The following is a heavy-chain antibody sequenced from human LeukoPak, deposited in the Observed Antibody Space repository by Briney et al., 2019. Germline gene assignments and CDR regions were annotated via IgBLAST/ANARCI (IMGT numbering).Heavy chain of an antibody. Sequence: GGSLRLSCAASGFTFSDYYMSWIRQAPGKGLEWVAVISYDGSNKYYADSVKGRFTISRDNSKNTLYLQMNSLRAEDTAVYYCARETYYDFWSGYYSWFDPWGQGTLVTVSS. D-gene: IGHD3-3*01. CDR1: GFTFSDYY. CDR2: ISYDGSNK. V-gene: IGHV3-30-3*01. J-gene: IGHJ5*02. CDR3: ARETYYDFWSGYYSWFDP.